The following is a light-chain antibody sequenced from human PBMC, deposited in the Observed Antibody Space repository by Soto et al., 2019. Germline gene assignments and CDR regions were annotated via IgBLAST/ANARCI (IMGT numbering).Light chain of an antibody. V-gene: IGKV1-5*02. CDR2: AAF. Sequence: DTQMTQSPSTVSASVGDRVTIICRANQSISTQLAWYQQKPGKAPKLLISAAFSLESGVPSRFSGSGSGTEFALTISSLQPDAFATYYCQQYYSYSTFGQGTRVDI. CDR1: QSISTQ. J-gene: IGKJ1*01. CDR3: QQYYSYST.